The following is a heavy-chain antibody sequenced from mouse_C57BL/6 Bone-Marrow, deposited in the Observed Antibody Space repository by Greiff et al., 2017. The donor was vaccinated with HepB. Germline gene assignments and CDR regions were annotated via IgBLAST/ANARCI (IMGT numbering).Heavy chain of an antibody. CDR1: GYTFTSYG. CDR3: ARRPYGSSSGGY. J-gene: IGHJ2*01. CDR2: IYPRSGNT. Sequence: SGAELARPGASVKLSCKASGYTFTSYGISWVKQRTGQGLEWIGEIYPRSGNTYYNEKFKGKATLTADKSSSTAYMELRSLTSEDSAVYFCARRPYGSSSGGYWGQGTTLTVSS. V-gene: IGHV1-81*01. D-gene: IGHD1-1*01.